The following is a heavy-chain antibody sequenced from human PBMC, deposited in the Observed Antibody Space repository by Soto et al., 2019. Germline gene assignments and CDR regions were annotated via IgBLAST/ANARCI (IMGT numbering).Heavy chain of an antibody. V-gene: IGHV3-74*01. D-gene: IGHD1-7*01. CDR2: INSDGSST. Sequence: PGGSLRLSCAASGFTFSSYWMHWVRQAPGKGLVWVSRINSDGSSTSYADSVKGRFTISRDNAKNTLYLQMNSLRAEDTAVYYCARAQSQLELLPRPFDIWGQGTMVTVSS. CDR1: GFTFSSYW. J-gene: IGHJ3*02. CDR3: ARAQSQLELLPRPFDI.